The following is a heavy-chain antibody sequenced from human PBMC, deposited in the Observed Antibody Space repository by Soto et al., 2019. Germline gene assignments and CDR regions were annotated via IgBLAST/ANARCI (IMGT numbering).Heavy chain of an antibody. CDR2: IPYDGSNK. CDR1: GFTFSSYG. Sequence: GGSLRLSCAASGFTFSSYGMHWVRQAPGKGLEWVAVIPYDGSNKYYADSVKGRFTISRDNSKNTLYLQMNSLRAEDTAVYYCAKSQYLGGFDYWGQGTLVTVSS. D-gene: IGHD3-16*01. CDR3: AKSQYLGGFDY. J-gene: IGHJ4*02. V-gene: IGHV3-30*18.